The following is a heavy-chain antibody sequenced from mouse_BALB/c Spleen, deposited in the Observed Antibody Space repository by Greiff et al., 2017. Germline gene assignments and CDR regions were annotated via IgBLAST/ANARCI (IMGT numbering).Heavy chain of an antibody. CDR3: AREDGYDGFYAMDY. CDR1: GFTFSSYT. D-gene: IGHD2-2*01. CDR2: ISNGGGST. J-gene: IGHJ4*01. Sequence: EVKLMESGGGLVQPGGSLKLSCAASGFTFSSYTMSWVRQTPEKRLEWVAYISNGGGSTYYPDTVKGRFTISRDNAKNTLYLQMSSLKSEDTAMYYCAREDGYDGFYAMDYWGQGTSVTVSS. V-gene: IGHV5-12-2*01.